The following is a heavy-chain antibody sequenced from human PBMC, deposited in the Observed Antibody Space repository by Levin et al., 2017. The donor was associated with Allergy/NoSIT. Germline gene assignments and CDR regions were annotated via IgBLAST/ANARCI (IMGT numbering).Heavy chain of an antibody. J-gene: IGHJ3*02. V-gene: IGHV1-69*02. CDR1: GGTFSSYT. CDR2: IIPILGIA. CDR3: GTAADQNDAFDI. Sequence: KISCKASGGTFSSYTISWVRQAPGQGLEWMGRIIPILGIANYAQKFQGRVTITADKSTSTAYMELSSLRSEDTAVYYCGTAADQNDAFDIWGQGTMVTVSS.